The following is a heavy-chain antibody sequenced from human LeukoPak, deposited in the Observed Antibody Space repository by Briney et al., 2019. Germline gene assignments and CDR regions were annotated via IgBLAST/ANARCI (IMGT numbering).Heavy chain of an antibody. J-gene: IGHJ5*02. CDR3: ARDGQPSDLPRPLGFDP. Sequence: SVKVSCMASGGTFSSYAISWVRQAPGQGLEWMGGIIPIFGTANYAQKFQGRVTITADESTSTAYMELSSLRSEDTAVYYCARDGQPSDLPRPLGFDPWGQGTLATVSS. CDR1: GGTFSSYA. D-gene: IGHD7-27*01. V-gene: IGHV1-69*13. CDR2: IIPIFGTA.